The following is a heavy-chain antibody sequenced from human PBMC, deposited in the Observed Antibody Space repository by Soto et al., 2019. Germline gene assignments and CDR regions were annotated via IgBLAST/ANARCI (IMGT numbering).Heavy chain of an antibody. D-gene: IGHD3-10*01. Sequence: GGSLRLSCAASGFTFSNYAMHWVRQVPGKGLEWVAVISYDGDNKYYADSVKGRFTISRDNSMNTLYLQMNSLRADDTAIYYCAKDLHWFAMDVWGQGTTVTVSS. CDR2: ISYDGDNK. J-gene: IGHJ6*02. CDR1: GFTFSNYA. V-gene: IGHV3-30*18. CDR3: AKDLHWFAMDV.